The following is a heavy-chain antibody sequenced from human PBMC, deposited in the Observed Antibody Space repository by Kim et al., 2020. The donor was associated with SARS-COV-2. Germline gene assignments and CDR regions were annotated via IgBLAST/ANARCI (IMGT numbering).Heavy chain of an antibody. CDR2: ISYDGSNK. V-gene: IGHV3-30*18. CDR1: GFTFSSYG. CDR3: AKENRQGSGSYYNSGWVFDY. Sequence: GGSLRLSCAASGFTFSSYGMHWVRQAPGKGLEWVAVISYDGSNKYYADSVKGRFTISRDNSKNTLYLQMNSLRAEDTAVYYCAKENRQGSGSYYNSGWVFDYWGQGTLVTVSS. D-gene: IGHD3-10*01. J-gene: IGHJ4*02.